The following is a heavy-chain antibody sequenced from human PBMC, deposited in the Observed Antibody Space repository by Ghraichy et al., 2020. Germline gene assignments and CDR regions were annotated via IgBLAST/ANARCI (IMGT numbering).Heavy chain of an antibody. J-gene: IGHJ6*02. CDR1: GFTFSSYW. CDR3: AKSAWEVRPHYYGMDV. CDR2: IKQDGSEK. V-gene: IGHV3-7*03. Sequence: AGSLRLSCAASGFTFSSYWMTWVRQAPGKGLEWVANIKQDGSEKYYVDSVGGRFTISRDNAKKSLYLLMNSLRAEDTAVYYCAKSAWEVRPHYYGMDVWGQGTTVTVSS. D-gene: IGHD1-26*01.